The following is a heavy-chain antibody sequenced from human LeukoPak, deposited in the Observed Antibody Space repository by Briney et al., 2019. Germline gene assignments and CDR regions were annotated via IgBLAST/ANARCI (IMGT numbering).Heavy chain of an antibody. CDR3: ARLDGIVEMAIDY. CDR2: IYYSGST. J-gene: IGHJ4*02. D-gene: IGHD5-24*01. CDR1: GGSISSSSYY. Sequence: PSETLSLTCTVSGGSISSSSYYWGWIRQPPGKGLEWIGSIYYSGSTYYNPSLKSRVTISVDTSKNQFSLKLSSVTAADTAVYYWARLDGIVEMAIDYWGQGTLVTVSS. V-gene: IGHV4-39*01.